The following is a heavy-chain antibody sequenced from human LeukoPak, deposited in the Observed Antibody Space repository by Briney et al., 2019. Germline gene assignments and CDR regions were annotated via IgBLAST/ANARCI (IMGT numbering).Heavy chain of an antibody. J-gene: IGHJ3*02. CDR1: GYTFTGYY. CDR2: INPNSGGT. CDR3: ARESGDGYNSAFDI. D-gene: IGHD5-24*01. Sequence: ASVKVSCKTSGYTFTGYYMHWVRQAPGHGLEWVGWINPNSGGTKYAQRFQGRVTMTRDTSISTDYMELSRLRSDDTAVYYCARESGDGYNSAFDIWGQGTMVTVSS. V-gene: IGHV1-2*02.